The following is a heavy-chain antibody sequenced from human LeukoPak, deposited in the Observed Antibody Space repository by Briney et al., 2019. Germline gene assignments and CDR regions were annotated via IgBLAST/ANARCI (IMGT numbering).Heavy chain of an antibody. CDR2: INEDGTDS. Sequence: PGGSLRPSCTASGFTFSGHWIHWVRQAPGMGLVWVSRINEDGTDSMYAESVKGRFTISRDNARNTVHLQMNSLRAEDTAVYHCVRDETLWTLDWWGQGTLVSVSS. CDR1: GFTFSGHW. V-gene: IGHV3-74*03. J-gene: IGHJ4*02. D-gene: IGHD1-1*01. CDR3: VRDETLWTLDW.